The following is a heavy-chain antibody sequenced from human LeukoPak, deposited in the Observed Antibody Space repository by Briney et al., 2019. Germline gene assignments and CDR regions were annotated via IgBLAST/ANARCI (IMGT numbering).Heavy chain of an antibody. CDR1: GXSXXSYY. Sequence: XSLTXXXSGXSXXSYYWXWIRQPPGKGLEWIGYIYYSGSTNYNPSLKSRVTISVDTSKNQFSLKLSSVTAADTAVYYCARMYYYDSSGYSDAFDIWGQGTMVTVSS. D-gene: IGHD3-22*01. CDR2: IYYSGST. V-gene: IGHV4-59*01. CDR3: ARMYYYDSSGYSDAFDI. J-gene: IGHJ3*02.